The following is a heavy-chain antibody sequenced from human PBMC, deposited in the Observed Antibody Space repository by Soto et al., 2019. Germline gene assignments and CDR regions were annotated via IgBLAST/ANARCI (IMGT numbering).Heavy chain of an antibody. V-gene: IGHV3-64D*08. CDR1: GFTFSSYA. D-gene: IGHD6-19*01. J-gene: IGHJ4*02. Sequence: GGSLRLSCSASGFTFSSYAMHWVRQAPGKGLEYVSAISSNGGSTYYADSVKGRFTISRDNSKNTLYLQMSSLRAEDTAVYYCVKLYSSGWLHPDYWGQGTLVTVSS. CDR3: VKLYSSGWLHPDY. CDR2: ISSNGGST.